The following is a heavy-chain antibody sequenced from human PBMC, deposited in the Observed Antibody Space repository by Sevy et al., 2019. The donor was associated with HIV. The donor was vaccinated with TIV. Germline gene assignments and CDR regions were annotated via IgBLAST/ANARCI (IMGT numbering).Heavy chain of an antibody. D-gene: IGHD3-10*01. CDR3: ARGYGSGSYYMGMDV. J-gene: IGHJ6*02. V-gene: IGHV5-51*01. CDR2: IYPGDSDT. Sequence: GESLKISCKGSGYSFTSYWIGWVRQMPGKGLEWMGIIYPGDSDTRYSPSFQGQVTISADKSISTAYLQWSSRKASDTAMYYCARGYGSGSYYMGMDVWGQGTTVTVSS. CDR1: GYSFTSYW.